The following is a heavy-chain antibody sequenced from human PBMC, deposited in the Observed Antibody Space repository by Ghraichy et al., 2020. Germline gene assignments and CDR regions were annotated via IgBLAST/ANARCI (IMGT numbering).Heavy chain of an antibody. J-gene: IGHJ6*02. Sequence: SETLSLTCPVSGGSIRRYYWCWIRQPAGKGLEWIGRIYNSGSNNYNPSLKSRVTMSLNTSKNQFSLKLSSVTAADTAVYYCASTYFDFWSDSSGYGMDVWGQGTTVTVSS. CDR3: ASTYFDFWSDSSGYGMDV. CDR2: IYNSGSN. D-gene: IGHD3-3*01. V-gene: IGHV4-4*07. CDR1: GGSIRRYY.